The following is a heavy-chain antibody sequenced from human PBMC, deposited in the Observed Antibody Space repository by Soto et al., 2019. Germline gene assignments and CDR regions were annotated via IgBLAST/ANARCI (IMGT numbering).Heavy chain of an antibody. CDR2: ITGSTGTT. D-gene: IGHD2-2*01. J-gene: IGHJ6*03. CDR3: AKDTSSSPYYMDV. CDR1: GFTFSNFA. V-gene: IGHV3-23*01. Sequence: EVQVLESGGGSVQPGGPLRLSCAASGFTFSNFAMSWVRHAPGKGLEWVSEITGSTGTTYYADSVKGRFIISRDNSKNTLHLQMNSLRAEDTAVYYCAKDTSSSPYYMDVWGKGTTVIVSS.